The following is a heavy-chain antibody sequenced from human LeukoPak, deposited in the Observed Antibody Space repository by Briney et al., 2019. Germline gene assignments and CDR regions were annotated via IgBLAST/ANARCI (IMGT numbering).Heavy chain of an antibody. D-gene: IGHD2-15*01. CDR3: AKSVVAATLLFDY. CDR2: ISGSGGST. Sequence: EPGGSLRLSCAASGFTFSSYAMSWVRQAPGKGLEWVSAISGSGGSTYYADSVKGRFTTSRDNSKNTLYLQMNSLRAEDTAVYYCAKSVVAATLLFDYWGQGTLVTVSS. J-gene: IGHJ4*02. V-gene: IGHV3-23*01. CDR1: GFTFSSYA.